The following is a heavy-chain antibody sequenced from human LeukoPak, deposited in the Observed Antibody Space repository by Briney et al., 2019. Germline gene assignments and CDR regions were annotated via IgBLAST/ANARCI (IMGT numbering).Heavy chain of an antibody. CDR3: AKGSGWSYFDY. V-gene: IGHV3-9*01. CDR2: ISWNSGNI. J-gene: IGHJ4*02. D-gene: IGHD6-19*01. Sequence: PGGYLRLSCAASGFTFDDYAMHWVRQAPGKGLEWVSFISWNSGNIDYADSVKGRFTISRANAKNSLYLQMNSLRAEDTALYYCAKGSGWSYFDYWGQGTLVTVSS. CDR1: GFTFDDYA.